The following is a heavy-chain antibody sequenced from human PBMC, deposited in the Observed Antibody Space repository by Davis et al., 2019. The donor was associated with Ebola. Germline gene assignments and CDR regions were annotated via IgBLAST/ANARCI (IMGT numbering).Heavy chain of an antibody. Sequence: MPSETLSLTCTVSGGSISSGGSSWSWIRQPPGKGLEWIGYIYYSGTTYYNPSLKRRVTISGDMSKNQFSLILSAVTAADTAVYYGARGTRTMMVVEGLDVWGQGTTVTVSS. CDR1: GGSISSGGSS. CDR3: ARGTRTMMVVEGLDV. V-gene: IGHV4-30-4*07. D-gene: IGHD3-22*01. J-gene: IGHJ6*02. CDR2: IYYSGTT.